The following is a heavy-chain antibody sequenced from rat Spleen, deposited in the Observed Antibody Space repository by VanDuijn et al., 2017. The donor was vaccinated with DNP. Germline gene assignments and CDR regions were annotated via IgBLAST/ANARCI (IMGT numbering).Heavy chain of an antibody. J-gene: IGHJ2*01. V-gene: IGHV5-46*01. D-gene: IGHD4-1*01. CDR1: DFTFSYFS. Sequence: EVQLVESGGGLVQPGGSKKLSCAASDFTFSYFSMAWVRQAPTKGLEWVATISSRDDTTYYQDSVKGRFTISRDNAKNTLSLLMSGLRSDDTATYYCTREGTETGYFDYWGRGVMVTVSS. CDR2: ISSRDDTT. CDR3: TREGTETGYFDY.